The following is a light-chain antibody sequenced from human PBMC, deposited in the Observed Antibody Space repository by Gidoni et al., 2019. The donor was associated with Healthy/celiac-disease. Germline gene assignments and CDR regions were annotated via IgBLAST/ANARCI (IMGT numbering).Light chain of an antibody. CDR3: QQYGSSPIT. CDR1: QSVSSSY. V-gene: IGKV3-20*01. Sequence: EIVWTQSPGTLSLSPGERATLSGRASQSVSSSYLACYQQNPGPAPRLLFSGASRRAPGIPDRFSGSGSGTDFTLTIRRLEPADFAVYYCQQYGSSPITFGQGTRLEIK. J-gene: IGKJ5*01. CDR2: GAS.